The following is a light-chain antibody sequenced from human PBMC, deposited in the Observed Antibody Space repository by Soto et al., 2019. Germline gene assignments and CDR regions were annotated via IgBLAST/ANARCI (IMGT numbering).Light chain of an antibody. V-gene: IGKV3-11*01. CDR3: QQRYNWPIT. Sequence: EIMLTQSPATLSLSPGERATLSCRASESVSTFLAWYQQKPGQAPRLLIHDASHRAAGIPARFSGSGFGTDFTLTISSLEPEDAAVYYCQQRYNWPITFGQGTRLEIK. CDR2: DAS. CDR1: ESVSTF. J-gene: IGKJ5*01.